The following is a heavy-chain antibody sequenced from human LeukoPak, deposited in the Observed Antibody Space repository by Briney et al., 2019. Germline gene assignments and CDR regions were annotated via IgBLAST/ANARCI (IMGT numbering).Heavy chain of an antibody. CDR2: ISSSSSYI. D-gene: IGHD6-19*01. CDR1: GFTFSSYI. V-gene: IGHV3-21*01. Sequence: GGSLRLSCAASGFTFSSYIMNCVRQAPGEGLECVSTISSSSSYIYYADSVKGRFTISRDNAKNSLYLQMNSLRAEDTAVYYGERIPRGSGWSFLDFWGQGDLVTVTS. J-gene: IGHJ4*02. CDR3: ERIPRGSGWSFLDF.